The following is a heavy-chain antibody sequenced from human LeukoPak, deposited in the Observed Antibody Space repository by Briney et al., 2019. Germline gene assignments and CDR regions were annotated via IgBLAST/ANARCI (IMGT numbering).Heavy chain of an antibody. D-gene: IGHD1-26*01. J-gene: IGHJ4*02. CDR2: IKTDGSST. CDR3: TTLYSGAMDY. Sequence: GGSLRLSCAASGFSFNTYWMCWVRHVPEKGLVWVSRIKTDGSSTSYADSVKGRFTISRDNAKNTLYLQMNSLRAEDTAVYYCTTLYSGAMDYWGQGTLVTVSS. V-gene: IGHV3-74*01. CDR1: GFSFNTYW.